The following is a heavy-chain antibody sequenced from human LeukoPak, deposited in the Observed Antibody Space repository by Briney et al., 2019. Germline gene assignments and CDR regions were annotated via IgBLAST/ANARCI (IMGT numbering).Heavy chain of an antibody. CDR1: GFTVSSNY. Sequence: GGSLRLSRAASGFTVSSNYMSWVRQAPGKGLEWVSVIYSGGSTYYADSVKGRFTISRDNSKNTLYLQMNSLRAEDTAVYYCAREVYGSGSSYDYWGQGTLVTVSS. J-gene: IGHJ4*02. D-gene: IGHD3-10*01. CDR2: IYSGGST. CDR3: AREVYGSGSSYDY. V-gene: IGHV3-53*01.